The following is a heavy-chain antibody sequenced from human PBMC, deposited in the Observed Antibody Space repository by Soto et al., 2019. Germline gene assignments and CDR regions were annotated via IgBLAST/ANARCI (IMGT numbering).Heavy chain of an antibody. CDR3: ASNLAYGGGYTFDY. D-gene: IGHD2-21*01. V-gene: IGHV3-72*01. CDR2: SRDKAHSCTT. CDR1: AFTLSDHF. J-gene: IGHJ4*02. Sequence: EVQLVEPGGGLVQPGGSLRLSCAVSAFTLSDHFIDWVRQAPGKGLEWVGRSRDKAHSCTTEYRASVKGRFTNSREDSRNALYLQMNSLKAEDSAVYYCASNLAYGGGYTFDYWGQGTVVTVSP.